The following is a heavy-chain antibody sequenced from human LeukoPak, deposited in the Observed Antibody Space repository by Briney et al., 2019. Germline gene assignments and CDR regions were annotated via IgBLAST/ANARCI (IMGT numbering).Heavy chain of an antibody. D-gene: IGHD6-6*01. J-gene: IGHJ5*02. CDR1: GGSISSYY. CDR2: VYSTGST. Sequence: SQTLSLTCTVSGGSISSYYGSWIRQPAGKGLELIGLVYSTGSTNYNPSLRIRVTISVDTSTNQFSLKMSSVTAAAPAVYYCARQSIAALGWLDPWGQGTLVTVSS. V-gene: IGHV4-4*07. CDR3: ARQSIAALGWLDP.